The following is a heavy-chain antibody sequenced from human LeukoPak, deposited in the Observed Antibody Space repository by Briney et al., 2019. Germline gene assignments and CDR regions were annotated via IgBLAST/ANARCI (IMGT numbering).Heavy chain of an antibody. D-gene: IGHD6-19*01. CDR2: ISSSSSYI. CDR3: ARVPHINSSGWDFGY. CDR1: GFTFSSYS. Sequence: GGSLRLSCAASGFTFSSYSMNWVRQAPGKGLEWVSSISSSSSYIYYADSVKGRFTISRDNAKNSLYLQMNSLRAEDTAVYYCARVPHINSSGWDFGYWGQGTLVTVSS. V-gene: IGHV3-21*01. J-gene: IGHJ4*02.